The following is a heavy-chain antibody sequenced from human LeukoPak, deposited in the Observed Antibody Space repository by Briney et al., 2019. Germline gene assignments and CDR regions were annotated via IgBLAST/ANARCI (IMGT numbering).Heavy chain of an antibody. V-gene: IGHV4-39*01. CDR3: ARPWYCSGGSCYYAFDI. Sequence: SETLSLTCTVSGGSISSSSYYWGWIRQPPGKGLEWIGSIYYSGSTYYNPSLKSRVTISVDTSKNQFSLKLSSVTAADTAVYYCARPWYCSGGSCYYAFDIWGQGTMVTVSS. CDR1: GGSISSSSYY. D-gene: IGHD2-15*01. CDR2: IYYSGST. J-gene: IGHJ3*02.